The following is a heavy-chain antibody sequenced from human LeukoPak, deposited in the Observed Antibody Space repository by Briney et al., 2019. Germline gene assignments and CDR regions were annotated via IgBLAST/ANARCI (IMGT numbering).Heavy chain of an antibody. J-gene: IGHJ4*02. V-gene: IGHV1-18*01. Sequence: GASVKVSCKASGYTFNSYGINWVRQAPGQGLEWMGWISVYNGQTNYAHKLQGRVTMTTDTSTRTVYMELRSLRSDDTAVYYCARGSGGELQHFYFDHWGQGTLVTVSA. CDR2: ISVYNGQT. D-gene: IGHD1-7*01. CDR1: GYTFNSYG. CDR3: ARGSGGELQHFYFDH.